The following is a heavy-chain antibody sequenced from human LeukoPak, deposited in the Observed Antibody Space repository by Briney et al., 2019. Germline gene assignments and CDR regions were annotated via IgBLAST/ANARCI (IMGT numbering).Heavy chain of an antibody. J-gene: IGHJ3*02. CDR1: GFTFDDYG. CDR2: ISWNSGSI. D-gene: IGHD1/OR15-1a*01. CDR3: AKSFEKQQHNAFDI. V-gene: IGHV3-9*01. Sequence: GGSLRLSCAASGFTFDDYGMHWVRQAPGKGLEWVSGISWNSGSIGYADSVKGRFTISRDNAKNSLYLQMNSLRAEDTALYYCAKSFEKQQHNAFDIWGQGTMVTVSS.